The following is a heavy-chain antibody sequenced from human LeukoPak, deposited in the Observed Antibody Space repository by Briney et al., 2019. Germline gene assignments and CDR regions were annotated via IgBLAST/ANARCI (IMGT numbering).Heavy chain of an antibody. Sequence: GGSLRLSCAASGFTFSSYAMSWVRQAPGKGLEWVSAISGSGGSTYYADSVKGRFTISRDNSKNTLYLQMNSLRAEDTAVYYCVFEGSSGYYLTEYFQHWGQGTLVTVSS. CDR3: VFEGSSGYYLTEYFQH. CDR1: GFTFSSYA. V-gene: IGHV3-23*01. J-gene: IGHJ1*01. CDR2: ISGSGGST. D-gene: IGHD3-22*01.